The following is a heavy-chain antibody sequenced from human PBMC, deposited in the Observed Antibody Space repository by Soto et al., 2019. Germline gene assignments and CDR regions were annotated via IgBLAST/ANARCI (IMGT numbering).Heavy chain of an antibody. J-gene: IGHJ4*02. CDR2: SSATGAGT. V-gene: IGHV3-23*01. CDR3: AKERRAGGNYGFDSDF. Sequence: EVQLLESGGGLVQPGGSLRLSCAASGFTFSSYGMTWVRQAPGKGLEWVSFSSATGAGTYYADSVKGRFTISRDNSKNTLYLQMTRLRADDTAVYYGAKERRAGGNYGFDSDFWGQGALVIVSS. CDR1: GFTFSSYG. D-gene: IGHD1-7*01.